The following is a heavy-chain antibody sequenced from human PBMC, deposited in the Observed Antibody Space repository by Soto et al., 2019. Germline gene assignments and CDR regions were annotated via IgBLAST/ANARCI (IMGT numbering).Heavy chain of an antibody. J-gene: IGHJ4*02. CDR3: ARDPCITRGTDN. V-gene: IGHV1-3*01. Sequence: QVQLVQSGAEVKKPGASVKVSCKASGYTFTSYAMHWVRQAPGQRLEWMGWMNAGNGNTKYSQKFQDRVTITRDTTASTGYMELSSLRSEDTAVDYCARDPCITRGTDNWGQGTLVTVSS. CDR2: MNAGNGNT. D-gene: IGHD3-10*01. CDR1: GYTFTSYA.